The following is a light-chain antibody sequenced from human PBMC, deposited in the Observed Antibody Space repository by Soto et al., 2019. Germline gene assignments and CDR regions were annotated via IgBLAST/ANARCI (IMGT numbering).Light chain of an antibody. V-gene: IGKV2-24*01. CDR2: KGS. Sequence: DTVMTQTPLSSRVTLGQSASISCTSSQSLVHSDGNTYLSWLQQRPGQPPRLLIYKGSDRFSGGQDRFSGSGAGTDFTLKISKVEPEDVGVYYCMQATHFPQTFGQGTKVEIK. CDR3: MQATHFPQT. J-gene: IGKJ1*01. CDR1: QSLVHSDGNTY.